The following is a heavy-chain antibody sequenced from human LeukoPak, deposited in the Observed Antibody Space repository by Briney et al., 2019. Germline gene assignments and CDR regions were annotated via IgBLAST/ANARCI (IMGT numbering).Heavy chain of an antibody. CDR2: ISYDGRNK. Sequence: GGSLRLSCAASEFTFSRFTMHWVRQAPGKGLEWVAVISYDGRNKYYADSVKGRFTISRDNSKNTLYLQMNSLRPEDTAVYYCARAPLHSNGWSFDYWGQGTLVTVSS. V-gene: IGHV3-30*04. J-gene: IGHJ4*02. D-gene: IGHD6-19*01. CDR1: EFTFSRFT. CDR3: ARAPLHSNGWSFDY.